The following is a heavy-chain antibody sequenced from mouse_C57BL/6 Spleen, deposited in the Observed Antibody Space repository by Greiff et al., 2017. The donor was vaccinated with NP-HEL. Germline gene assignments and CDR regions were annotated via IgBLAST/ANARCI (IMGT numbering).Heavy chain of an antibody. CDR3: ARGHASYFDY. D-gene: IGHD3-3*01. J-gene: IGHJ2*01. CDR2: INPNNGGT. CDR1: GYTFTDYY. V-gene: IGHV1-26*01. Sequence: VQLQQSGPELVKPGASVKISCKASGYTFTDYYMNWVKQSHGKSLEWIGDINPNNGGTSYNQKFKGKATLTVDKSSSTAYMELRSLTSEDSAVYYCARGHASYFDYWGQGTTLTVSS.